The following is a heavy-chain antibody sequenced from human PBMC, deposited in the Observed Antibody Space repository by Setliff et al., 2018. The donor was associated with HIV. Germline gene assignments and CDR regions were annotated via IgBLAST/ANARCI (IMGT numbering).Heavy chain of an antibody. CDR3: ANSPHYYDSSGYSYFDY. Sequence: SETLSLTCTVSGGSISSSSYYWGWIRQPPGKGLEWIGSIYYSGSTHYNPSLKSRVTISVDTSKNQFSLKLSSVTAADTAVYYCANSPHYYDSSGYSYFDYWGQGTLVTVSS. V-gene: IGHV4-39*07. CDR1: GGSISSSSYY. J-gene: IGHJ4*02. CDR2: IYYSGST. D-gene: IGHD3-22*01.